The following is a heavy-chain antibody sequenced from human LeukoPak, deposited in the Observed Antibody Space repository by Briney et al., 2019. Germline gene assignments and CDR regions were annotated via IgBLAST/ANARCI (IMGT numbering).Heavy chain of an antibody. D-gene: IGHD6-13*01. CDR3: ARAGGIAAPRGSYYFDY. CDR1: GGSISSYY. CDR2: IYYSGST. V-gene: IGHV4-59*08. J-gene: IGHJ4*02. Sequence: PSETLSLTCTVSGGSISSYYWSWIRQPPGQGLEWIGYIYYSGSTNYNPSLKSRVTISVDTSKNQFSLKLSSVTAADTAVYYCARAGGIAAPRGSYYFDYWGQGTLVTVSS.